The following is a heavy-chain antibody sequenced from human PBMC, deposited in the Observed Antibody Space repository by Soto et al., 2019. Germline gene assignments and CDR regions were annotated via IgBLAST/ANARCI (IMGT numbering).Heavy chain of an antibody. Sequence: QLHLVQSGAVVKKPGASVTVSCSASGYPVTAYYMHWVRQAPGRGVEWMGGINPATGAAKYTQTFRGRGNMTRDTSKSTVFMELSGLTSEDTAGFYWARGGGVGVAGSAAFDMWGQGTLVTVSS. V-gene: IGHV1-2*02. J-gene: IGHJ3*02. CDR1: GYPVTAYY. CDR3: ARGGGVGVAGSAAFDM. CDR2: INPATGAA. D-gene: IGHD3-3*01.